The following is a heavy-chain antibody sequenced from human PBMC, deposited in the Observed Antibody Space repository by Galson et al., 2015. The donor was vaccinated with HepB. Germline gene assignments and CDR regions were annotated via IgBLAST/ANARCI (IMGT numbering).Heavy chain of an antibody. CDR1: GFTFSSYA. D-gene: IGHD4-11*01. V-gene: IGHV3-23*01. J-gene: IGHJ5*02. Sequence: SLRLSCAASGFTFSSYAMSWVRQAPGKGLEWVSAISGSGGSTYYADSVKGRFTISRDNSKNTLYLQMNSLRAEDTAVYYCAKVVTRDYSNYGLPRLANWFDPWGQGTLVTVSS. CDR2: ISGSGGST. CDR3: AKVVTRDYSNYGLPRLANWFDP.